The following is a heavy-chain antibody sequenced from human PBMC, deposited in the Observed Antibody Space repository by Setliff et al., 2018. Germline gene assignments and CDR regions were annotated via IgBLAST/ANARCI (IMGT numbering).Heavy chain of an antibody. CDR1: GFTFGDYA. Sequence: GGSLRLSCTTSGFTFGDYAITWVRQAPGKGLQWVSVIYTGGSTYYADSVKGRFTISRDDSNNTLYLQMTSLRAEDTAVYYCAGCGYGQYYAMDVWGQGTTVTVSS. CDR3: AGCGYGQYYAMDV. CDR2: IYTGGST. J-gene: IGHJ6*02. V-gene: IGHV3-66*01. D-gene: IGHD5-12*01.